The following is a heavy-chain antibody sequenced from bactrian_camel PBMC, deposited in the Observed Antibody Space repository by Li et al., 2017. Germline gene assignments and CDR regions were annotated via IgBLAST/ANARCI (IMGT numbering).Heavy chain of an antibody. CDR1: GITTDEAD. Sequence: HVQLVESGGGSVQAGGSLRLSCTASGITTDEADMGWYRQRPGNECEFVAKLSTAGGTDFPNSEIERFTISRNNAKNTVYLQMNNLQPEDTATYYCAEGRGSRGEHCYSLNYWGQGTQVTVS. CDR3: AEGRGSRGEHCYSLNY. D-gene: IGHD6*01. J-gene: IGHJ4*01. V-gene: IGHV3S60*01. CDR2: LSTAGGT.